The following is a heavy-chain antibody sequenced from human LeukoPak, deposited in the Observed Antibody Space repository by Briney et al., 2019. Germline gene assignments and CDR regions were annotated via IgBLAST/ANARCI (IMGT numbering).Heavy chain of an antibody. D-gene: IGHD5-12*01. V-gene: IGHV4-4*07. CDR1: GGSISSYY. J-gene: IGHJ4*02. CDR2: IYTSGST. CDR3: ARASKGGGGYAVNFDY. Sequence: SETLSLTCTVSGGSISSYYWSWIRRPAGKGLEWIGRIYTSGSTNYNPSLKSRVTMSVDTSKNQFSLKLSSVTAADTAVYYCARASKGGGGYAVNFDYWGQGTLVTVSS.